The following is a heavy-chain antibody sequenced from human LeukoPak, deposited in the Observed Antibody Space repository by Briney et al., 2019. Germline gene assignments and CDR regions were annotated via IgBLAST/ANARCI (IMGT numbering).Heavy chain of an antibody. D-gene: IGHD3-10*01. J-gene: IGHJ6*04. CDR2: ISSSSSYI. CDR1: GFTFSSYS. CDR3: ARLRGGYYGSGKYYYYYGMDV. Sequence: GGSLRLSCAASGFTFSSYSMNWVRQAPGRGLEWVSSISSSSSYIYYADSVKGRFTISRDNAKNSLYLQMNSLRAEDTAVYYCARLRGGYYGSGKYYYYYGMDVWGKGTTVTVSS. V-gene: IGHV3-21*01.